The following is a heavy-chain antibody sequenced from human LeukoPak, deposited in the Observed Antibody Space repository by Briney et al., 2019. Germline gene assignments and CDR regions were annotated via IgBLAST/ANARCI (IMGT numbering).Heavy chain of an antibody. V-gene: IGHV4-34*01. Sequence: PSETLSLTCAVYGGSFSGYYWSWIRQPPGKGLEWIGEINHSGSTNYNPSLKSRVTISVDTSKNQFSLKLSSVTAADTAVYYCAREGTQLWSSFDYWGQGTLVTVSS. D-gene: IGHD5-18*01. CDR1: GGSFSGYY. CDR3: AREGTQLWSSFDY. J-gene: IGHJ4*02. CDR2: INHSGST.